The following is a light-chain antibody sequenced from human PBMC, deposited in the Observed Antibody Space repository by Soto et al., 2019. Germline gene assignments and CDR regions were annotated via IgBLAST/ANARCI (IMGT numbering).Light chain of an antibody. V-gene: IGLV1-40*01. J-gene: IGLJ1*01. CDR3: SSYAGSNNLR. Sequence: QSVLTQPPSVSGAPGQRVTISCTGSSSNIGAGYDVHWYQQLPGTAPKLLIYGNSNRPSGVPDRFSGSKSGTSASLAITGLQAEDEADYYCSSYAGSNNLRFGTGTKLTVL. CDR2: GNS. CDR1: SSNIGAGYD.